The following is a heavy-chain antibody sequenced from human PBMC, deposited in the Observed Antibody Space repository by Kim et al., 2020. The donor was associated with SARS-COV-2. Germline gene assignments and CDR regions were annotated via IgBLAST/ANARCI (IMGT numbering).Heavy chain of an antibody. Sequence: SPSVQGQVTISADKSISTAYLQWSSLKASDTAMYYCARAIVGATHDAFDIWGQGTMVTVSS. V-gene: IGHV5-51*01. D-gene: IGHD1-26*01. CDR3: ARAIVGATHDAFDI. J-gene: IGHJ3*02.